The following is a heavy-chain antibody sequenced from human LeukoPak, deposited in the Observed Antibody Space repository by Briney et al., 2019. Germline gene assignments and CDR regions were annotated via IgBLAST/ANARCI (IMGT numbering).Heavy chain of an antibody. CDR1: GGSFSGYY. Sequence: SETLSLTCAVYGGSFSGYYWSWIRQPPGKGLEWIGEINHSGSTNYNPSLKSRVTISVDTSKNQFSLKLSSVTAADTAVYYCARGGSGYYSIWTAGRGYYFDYWGQGTLVAVSS. J-gene: IGHJ4*02. CDR2: INHSGST. D-gene: IGHD3-22*01. V-gene: IGHV4-34*01. CDR3: ARGGSGYYSIWTAGRGYYFDY.